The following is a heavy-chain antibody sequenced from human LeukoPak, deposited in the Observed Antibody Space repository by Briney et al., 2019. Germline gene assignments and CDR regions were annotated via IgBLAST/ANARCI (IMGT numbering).Heavy chain of an antibody. Sequence: SETLSLTCTVSGGAISSYYWSWIRQPPGKGLEWIGYIYYSGSTNYDPSLKSRVTISVDTSKNQFSLKLSSVAAADTAVYYCARHAITIFGVVIITDYGMDVWGQGTTVTVSS. CDR1: GGAISSYY. J-gene: IGHJ6*02. D-gene: IGHD3-3*01. CDR2: IYYSGST. V-gene: IGHV4-59*08. CDR3: ARHAITIFGVVIITDYGMDV.